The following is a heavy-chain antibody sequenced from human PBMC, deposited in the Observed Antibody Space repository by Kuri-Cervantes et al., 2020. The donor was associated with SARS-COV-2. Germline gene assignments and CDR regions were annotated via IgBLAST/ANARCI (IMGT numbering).Heavy chain of an antibody. Sequence: GGSLRLSCAASGFTFSGSAMHWVRQASGKGLEWVGRIRSKANSYATAYAASVKGRFTISRDGSKNTAYLQMNSLKTEDTAVYYCTRPLTGLDDAFDIWGQGTMVTVSS. D-gene: IGHD7-27*01. J-gene: IGHJ3*02. V-gene: IGHV3-73*01. CDR2: IRSKANSYAT. CDR1: GFTFSGSA. CDR3: TRPLTGLDDAFDI.